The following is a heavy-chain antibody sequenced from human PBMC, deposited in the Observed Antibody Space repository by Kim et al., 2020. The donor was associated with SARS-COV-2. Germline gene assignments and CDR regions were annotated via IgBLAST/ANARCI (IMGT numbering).Heavy chain of an antibody. CDR3: TARWELGGMDV. CDR1: GFTFSNAW. D-gene: IGHD1-26*01. Sequence: GGSLRLSCAASGFTFSNAWMSWVRQAPGKGLEWVGRIKSKTDGGTTDYAAPVKGRFTISIDDSKNTLYLQMNSLKTEDTAVYYCTARWELGGMDVWGQGTTVTVSS. CDR2: IKSKTDGGTT. J-gene: IGHJ6*02. V-gene: IGHV3-15*01.